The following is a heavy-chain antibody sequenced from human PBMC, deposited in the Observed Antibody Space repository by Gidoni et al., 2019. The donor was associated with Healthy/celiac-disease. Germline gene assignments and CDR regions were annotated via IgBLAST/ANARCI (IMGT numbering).Heavy chain of an antibody. V-gene: IGHV3-66*01. D-gene: IGHD3-22*01. J-gene: IGHJ4*02. CDR2: IYSGGST. CDR3: ARDRLPHDPDYYDSSGGLDY. Sequence: EVQLVDSGGGLVQPGGSLRLSCAAFGFTVLSNYMRWVRQAPGKGLEWVSGIYSGGSTYYADSVKGRFTISRDNSKNTLYLQMNSLRAEDTAVYYCARDRLPHDPDYYDSSGGLDYWGQGTLVTVSS. CDR1: GFTVLSNY.